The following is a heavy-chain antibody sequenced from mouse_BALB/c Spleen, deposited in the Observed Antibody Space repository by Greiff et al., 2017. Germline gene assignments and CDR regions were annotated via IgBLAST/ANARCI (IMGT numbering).Heavy chain of an antibody. CDR3: ARHGGITTAYFDY. CDR2: INSNGGST. Sequence: EVKLMESGGGLVKLGGSLKLSCAASGFTFSSYYMSWVRQTPEKRLELVAAINSNGGSTYYPDTVKGRFTISRDNAKNTLYLQMSSLKSEDTALYYCARHGGITTAYFDYWGQGTTLTVSS. J-gene: IGHJ2*01. CDR1: GFTFSSYY. D-gene: IGHD1-2*01. V-gene: IGHV5-6-2*01.